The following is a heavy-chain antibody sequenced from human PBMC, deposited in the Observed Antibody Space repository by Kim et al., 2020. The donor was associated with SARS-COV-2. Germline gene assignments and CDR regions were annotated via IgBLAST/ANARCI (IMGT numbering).Heavy chain of an antibody. CDR1: GFTFSSYS. D-gene: IGHD3-16*01. Sequence: GGSLRLSCAASGFTFSSYSMNWVRQAPGKGLEWVSSISSSSSYIYYADSVKGRFTISRDNAKNSLYLQMNSLRAEDTAVYYCARDGFGAYYYYGMDVWGQGTTVTVSS. CDR3: ARDGFGAYYYYGMDV. J-gene: IGHJ6*02. CDR2: ISSSSSYI. V-gene: IGHV3-21*01.